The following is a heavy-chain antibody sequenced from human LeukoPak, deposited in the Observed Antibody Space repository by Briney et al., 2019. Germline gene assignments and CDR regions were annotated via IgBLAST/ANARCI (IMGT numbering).Heavy chain of an antibody. D-gene: IGHD6-13*01. V-gene: IGHV1-69*13. CDR2: IIPIFGTA. CDR1: GGTFSSYA. CDR3: ARAYEEVGQQLVKAAFDI. Sequence: ASVKVSCKASGGTFSSYAISWVRQAPGQGLEWMGGIIPIFGTANYAQKFQGRVTITADESTSTAYMELSSLRSEDTAVYYCARAYEEVGQQLVKAAFDIWGQGTMVTVSS. J-gene: IGHJ3*02.